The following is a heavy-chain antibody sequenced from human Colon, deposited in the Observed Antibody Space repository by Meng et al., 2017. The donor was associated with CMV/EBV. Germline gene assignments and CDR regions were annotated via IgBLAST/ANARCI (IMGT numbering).Heavy chain of an antibody. CDR3: ARDHSDNDDRWWLDP. J-gene: IGHJ5*02. V-gene: IGHV1-46*01. CDR1: GYTFTRHV. D-gene: IGHD2-8*01. Sequence: SGYTFTRHVVHWVRQAPGQGLEWMGIINPNGGWTSSEDIFQGRLTVTRDTSTNTVYMELSSLTPEDTAIYYCARDHSDNDDRWWLDPWGQGTLVTVSS. CDR2: INPNGGWT.